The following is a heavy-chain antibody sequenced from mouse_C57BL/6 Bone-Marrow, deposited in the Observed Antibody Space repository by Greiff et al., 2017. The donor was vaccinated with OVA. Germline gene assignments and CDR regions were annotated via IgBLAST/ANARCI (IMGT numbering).Heavy chain of an antibody. CDR2: ISNGGGST. Sequence: EVKVVESGGGLVQPGGSLKLSCAASGFTFSDYYMYWVRQTPEKRLEWVAYISNGGGSTYYPDTVKGRFTISRDNAKNTLYLQMSRLKSEDTAMYYCARHYPVYYGSSYDAMDYWGQGTSVTVSS. V-gene: IGHV5-12*01. CDR1: GFTFSDYY. J-gene: IGHJ4*01. CDR3: ARHYPVYYGSSYDAMDY. D-gene: IGHD1-1*01.